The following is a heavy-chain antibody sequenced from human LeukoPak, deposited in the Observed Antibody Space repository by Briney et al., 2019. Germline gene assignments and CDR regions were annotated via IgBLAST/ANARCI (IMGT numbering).Heavy chain of an antibody. D-gene: IGHD2-2*01. CDR1: GGTFSSYA. V-gene: IGHV1-69*04. CDR3: ARVNTDCSSTSCYANWFDP. Sequence: ASVKVSCKASGGTFSSYAISWVRQAPGQGLEWMGRIIPILGIANYAQKFQGRVTITADKSTSTAYMELRSLRSDDTAVYYCARVNTDCSSTSCYANWFDPWGQGTLVTVSS. J-gene: IGHJ5*02. CDR2: IIPILGIA.